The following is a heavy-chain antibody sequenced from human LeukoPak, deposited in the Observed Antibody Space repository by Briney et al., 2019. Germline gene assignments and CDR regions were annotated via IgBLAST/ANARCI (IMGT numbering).Heavy chain of an antibody. V-gene: IGHV3-7*01. CDR2: IKQDGSEK. CDR1: GFTFSSYS. J-gene: IGHJ4*02. D-gene: IGHD3-22*01. Sequence: PGGSLRLSCATSGFTFSSYSMTWVRQAPGKGLEWVAKIKQDGSEKNYVDSVKGRFTISRDNTKNSLYLQMNSLRAEDTAAYYCARSHGGYPYYFDYWGQGTLVTVSS. CDR3: ARSHGGYPYYFDY.